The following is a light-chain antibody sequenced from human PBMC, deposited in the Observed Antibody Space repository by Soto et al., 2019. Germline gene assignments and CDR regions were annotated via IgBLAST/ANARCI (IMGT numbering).Light chain of an antibody. Sequence: EIVLTQSPGTLSLSPGGRATLSCRASQSVSRNYVAWYQQKPGQSPRLLIYGASNRASGIPDRFSGSASGADFTLSIARLEPEDFAMYYCQQYGSTPITFGGGTKVDIK. J-gene: IGKJ4*01. V-gene: IGKV3-20*01. CDR3: QQYGSTPIT. CDR2: GAS. CDR1: QSVSRNY.